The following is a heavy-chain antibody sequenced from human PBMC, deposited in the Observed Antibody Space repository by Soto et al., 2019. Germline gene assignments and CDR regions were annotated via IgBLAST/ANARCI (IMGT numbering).Heavy chain of an antibody. CDR3: AKDISGGVVVTTFDY. Sequence: CLRLSCAPSAFTAANHAMHWVRQAPRKGVKWVSGGSRNSGNRWFEECVMGGVIISRDDEKGSLYLQMNSMRPEDTALYYCAKDISGGVVVTTFDYWGQETLVTVSS. CDR1: AFTAANHA. V-gene: IGHV3-9*02. J-gene: IGHJ4*02. D-gene: IGHD2-21*02. CDR2: GSRNSGNR.